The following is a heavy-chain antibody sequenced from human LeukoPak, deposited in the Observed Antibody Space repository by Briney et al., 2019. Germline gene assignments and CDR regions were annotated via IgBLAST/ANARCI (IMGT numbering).Heavy chain of an antibody. CDR2: IYYSGST. Sequence: PSETLSLTCTVSGDSMTGYYWGWIRQFPGKGLEWIGYIYYSGSTNYNPSLRSRATMSVDTSKKKFSLSLSSVTAADTAVYYCARVTSTWYLFKYWGQGTLVTVSS. CDR1: GDSMTGYY. V-gene: IGHV4-59*01. D-gene: IGHD6-13*01. J-gene: IGHJ4*02. CDR3: ARVTSTWYLFKY.